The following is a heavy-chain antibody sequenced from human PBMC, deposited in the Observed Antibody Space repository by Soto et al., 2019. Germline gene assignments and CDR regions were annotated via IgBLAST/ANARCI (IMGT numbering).Heavy chain of an antibody. V-gene: IGHV4-38-2*01. CDR1: GFFISSGNY. Sequence: SETLSLTCAVSGFFISSGNYWGWIRKPPGRGLEWIGSIFHGGNTYYNPSIKSRVTISVDMSKNQFSLKLNSVTAADTAVYYCARAWWYDAFDVWGQGTVVTVSS. J-gene: IGHJ3*01. CDR3: ARAWWYDAFDV. D-gene: IGHD2-15*01. CDR2: IFHGGNT.